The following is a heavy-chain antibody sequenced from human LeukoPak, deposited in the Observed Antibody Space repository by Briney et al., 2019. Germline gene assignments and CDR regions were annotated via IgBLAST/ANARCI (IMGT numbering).Heavy chain of an antibody. CDR2: IYSGGST. V-gene: IGHV3-66*02. J-gene: IGHJ3*02. Sequence: GGSLRLSCAASGFTVSSNYMSWVRQAPGKGLEWVSVIYSGGSTYYADSVKGRSTISRDNSKNTLYLQMNSLRAEDTAVYYCAKSIVGATGDAFDIWGQGTMVTVSS. CDR1: GFTVSSNY. CDR3: AKSIVGATGDAFDI. D-gene: IGHD1-26*01.